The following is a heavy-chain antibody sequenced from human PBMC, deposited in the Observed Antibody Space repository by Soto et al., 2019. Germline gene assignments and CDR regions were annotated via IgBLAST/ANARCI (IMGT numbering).Heavy chain of an antibody. Sequence: GASVKVSCKACGFTFTSSAMQWVRQARGQRLEWIGWIVVGSGNTNYAQKFQERVTITRDMSTSTAYMELSSLRSEDTAVYYCAAEFKRDSSSWYYFDYWGQGTLLTVSS. CDR1: GFTFTSSA. J-gene: IGHJ4*02. D-gene: IGHD6-13*01. CDR2: IVVGSGNT. V-gene: IGHV1-58*02. CDR3: AAEFKRDSSSWYYFDY.